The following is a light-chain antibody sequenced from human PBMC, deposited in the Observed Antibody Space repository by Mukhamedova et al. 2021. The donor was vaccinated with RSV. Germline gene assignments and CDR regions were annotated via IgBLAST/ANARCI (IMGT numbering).Light chain of an antibody. CDR2: GAS. CDR3: QQYGSSPRT. V-gene: IGKV3-20*01. Sequence: WERATLSCRASQSVSSSYLAWYQQKPGQAPRLLIYGASSRATGIPDRFSGSGSGTDFTLTISRLEPEDFAVYYCQQYGSSPRTFGQ. J-gene: IGKJ1*01. CDR1: QSVSSSY.